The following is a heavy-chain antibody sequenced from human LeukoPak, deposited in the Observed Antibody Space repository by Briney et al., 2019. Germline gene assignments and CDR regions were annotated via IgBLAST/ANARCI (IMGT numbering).Heavy chain of an antibody. D-gene: IGHD6-13*01. V-gene: IGHV4-39*07. J-gene: IGHJ5*02. Sequence: SETLSLTCTVSGVSISSSNSYWGWIRQPPGKGLEWIGEINHSGSTNYNPSLKSRVTISVDTSKNQFSLKLSSVTAADTAVYYCARLGIAAAGTNWFDPWGQGTLVTVSS. CDR1: GVSISSSNSY. CDR2: INHSGST. CDR3: ARLGIAAAGTNWFDP.